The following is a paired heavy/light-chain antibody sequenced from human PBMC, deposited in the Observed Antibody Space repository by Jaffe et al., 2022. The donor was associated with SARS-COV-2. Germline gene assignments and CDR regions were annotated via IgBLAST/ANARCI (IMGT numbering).Light chain of an antibody. CDR2: AAS. CDR3: LQHNSNPRT. Sequence: DIQMTQSPSSLSASVGDRVTITCRASQGISNDLGWYQQKPGKAPKRLIYAASNLQSGVPSRFSGSGSGTEFTLTISSLQPEDFATYYCLQHNSNPRTFGQGTKLEIQ. J-gene: IGKJ2*01. CDR1: QGISND. V-gene: IGKV1-17*01.
Heavy chain of an antibody. CDR1: GGSMSGSY. D-gene: IGHD3-10*01. V-gene: IGHV4-59*12. J-gene: IGHJ4*02. CDR3: ALSGGGPSDY. CDR2: IHYIGST. Sequence: QVQLQESGPGLVKPSETLSLTCTVSGGSMSGSYWSWIRQPPGKGLEWIGYIHYIGSTNYSPSLEGRVTISIDTSKNQFSLRLNSVTAADTAMYFCALSGGGPSDYWGQGILVTVSS.